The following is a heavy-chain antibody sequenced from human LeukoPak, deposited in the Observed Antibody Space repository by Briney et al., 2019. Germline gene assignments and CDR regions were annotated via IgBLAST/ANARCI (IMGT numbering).Heavy chain of an antibody. CDR3: ASGYGDTVVVPAARIWFDP. D-gene: IGHD2-2*01. CDR1: GGPISSSSYY. CDR2: IYYSGST. Sequence: SETLSLTCTVSGGPISSSSYYWGWIRQPPGKGLEWIGSIYYSGSTYYNPSLKSRVTISVDTSKNQFSLKLSSVTAADTAVYYCASGYGDTVVVPAARIWFDPWGQGTLVTVSS. J-gene: IGHJ5*02. V-gene: IGHV4-39*07.